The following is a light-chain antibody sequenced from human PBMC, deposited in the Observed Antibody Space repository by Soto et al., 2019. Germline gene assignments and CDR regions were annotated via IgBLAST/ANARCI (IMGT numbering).Light chain of an antibody. CDR1: QSVSSD. V-gene: IGKV3-15*01. J-gene: IGKJ1*01. CDR2: GAS. Sequence: EIVMTQSPATLSVSPGERATLSCRASQSVSSDLAWYHQKPGQAPRLLIYGASTRATGIPARFSGSGSGTEFTLTINSLQSEDFATYYCQQYNSYSQWTFGQGTKVEIK. CDR3: QQYNSYSQWT.